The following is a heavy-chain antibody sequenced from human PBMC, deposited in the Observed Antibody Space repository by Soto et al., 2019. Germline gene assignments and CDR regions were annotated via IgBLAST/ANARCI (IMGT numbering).Heavy chain of an antibody. V-gene: IGHV3-7*05. CDR1: GFTFSTYW. D-gene: IGHD6-6*01. CDR2: INQDGRAA. Sequence: PGGSLRLSCAASGFTFSTYWMSWVRQTPGKGLEWVANINQDGRAAWYVDSVKGRFTISRDNSKNTLYLQMNSLRAEDTAVYYCAKSITARPFDYWGQGALVTVSS. J-gene: IGHJ4*02. CDR3: AKSITARPFDY.